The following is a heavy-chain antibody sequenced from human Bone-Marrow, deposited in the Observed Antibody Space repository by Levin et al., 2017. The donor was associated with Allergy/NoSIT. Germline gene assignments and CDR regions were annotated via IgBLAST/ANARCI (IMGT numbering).Heavy chain of an antibody. CDR2: ISWNSGKI. CDR3: AKDIRIKPTSPQLQH. D-gene: IGHD2/OR15-2a*01. CDR1: GFSFDDYA. Sequence: GGSLRLSCAASGFSFDDYAMHWVRQAPGKGLEWVSGISWNSGKIAYADSVKGRFTISRDNAKNSLYLQMNGLRVEDTALYYCAKDIRIKPTSPQLQHWGRGTPVTVYS. V-gene: IGHV3-9*01. J-gene: IGHJ1*01.